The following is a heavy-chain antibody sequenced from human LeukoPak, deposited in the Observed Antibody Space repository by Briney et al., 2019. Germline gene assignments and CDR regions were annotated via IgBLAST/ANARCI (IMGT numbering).Heavy chain of an antibody. CDR2: INWNAGST. J-gene: IGHJ4*02. CDR3: AKDRDPQASEYYFDY. D-gene: IGHD2-21*01. CDR1: GFNFDDFG. V-gene: IGHV3-20*04. Sequence: PGGSLRLSCAASGFNFDDFGMSWVRQGPGKGLEWVSGINWNAGSTGYADSVKGRFTISRDNAKNSMFLQMNSLRAEDTAVYYCAKDRDPQASEYYFDYWGQGTLVTVSS.